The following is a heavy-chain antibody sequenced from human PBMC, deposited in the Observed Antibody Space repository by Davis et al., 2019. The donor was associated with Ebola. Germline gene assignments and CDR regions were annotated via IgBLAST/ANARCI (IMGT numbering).Heavy chain of an antibody. CDR2: ISNGGST. J-gene: IGHJ4*02. CDR1: GFTVSNNY. Sequence: GESLKISCAVSGFTVSNNYMTWVRQAPGKGLEWVSLISNGGSTYSADSVKGRFTISRDNSKNTMYLQMNSLRAEETAVYYCARARAYSYGSDFDYWGQGTLVTVSS. V-gene: IGHV3-66*01. D-gene: IGHD5-12*01. CDR3: ARARAYSYGSDFDY.